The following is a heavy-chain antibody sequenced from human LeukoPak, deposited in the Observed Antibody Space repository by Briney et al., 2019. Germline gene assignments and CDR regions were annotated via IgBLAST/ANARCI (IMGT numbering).Heavy chain of an antibody. CDR2: INPNSGGT. D-gene: IGHD3-3*01. CDR3: ARELGNYNFWSGYPHY. V-gene: IGHV1-2*02. J-gene: IGHJ4*02. CDR1: GYTFIGYY. Sequence: ASVKVSCKASGYTFIGYYMHWVRQAPGQALEWLGWINPNSGGTSYAQNFQDRVTMTRDTSIGTVYMELSRLRSDDTAVYYCARELGNYNFWSGYPHYWGQGTLVTVSS.